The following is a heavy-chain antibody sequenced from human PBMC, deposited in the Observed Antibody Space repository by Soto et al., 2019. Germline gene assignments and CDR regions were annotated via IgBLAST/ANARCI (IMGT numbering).Heavy chain of an antibody. J-gene: IGHJ5*02. V-gene: IGHV6-1*01. D-gene: IGHD6-19*01. Sequence: SQTLSLTCAISGDSVSSNSAAWNWIRQSPSRGLEWLGRTCYRSKWYNDYAVSVKSRITINPDTSKNQFSLQLNSVTPEDTAVYYCARDRGPPSPYSSGSIPRLDPWGQGTLVTVSS. CDR2: TCYRSKWYN. CDR3: ARDRGPPSPYSSGSIPRLDP. CDR1: GDSVSSNSAA.